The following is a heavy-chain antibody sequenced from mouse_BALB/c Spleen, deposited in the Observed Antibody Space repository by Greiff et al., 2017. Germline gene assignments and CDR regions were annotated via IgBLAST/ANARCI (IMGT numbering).Heavy chain of an antibody. CDR1: GYTFSSYW. Sequence: QVQLQQSGAELMKPGASVKISCKATGYTFSSYWIEWVKQRPGHGLEWIGEILPGSGSTNYNEKFKGKATFTADTSSNTAYMQLSSLTSEDSAVYYCARCYYGTLYYAMDYWGQGTSVTVSS. J-gene: IGHJ4*01. CDR2: ILPGSGST. D-gene: IGHD1-1*01. V-gene: IGHV1-9*01. CDR3: ARCYYGTLYYAMDY.